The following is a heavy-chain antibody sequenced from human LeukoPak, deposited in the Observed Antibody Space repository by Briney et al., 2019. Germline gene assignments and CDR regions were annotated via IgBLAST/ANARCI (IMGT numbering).Heavy chain of an antibody. CDR2: ISGDGGST. Sequence: GGSLRLSCAAPGFMFHDYAIHWVRQAPGKGLEWVSLISGDGGSTFYADSVKGRFTISRDNAKNTLYLQMNSLRAEDTAVYYCVRDDSSHFDYWGQGALVTVSS. CDR1: GFMFHDYA. D-gene: IGHD6-13*01. V-gene: IGHV3-43*02. J-gene: IGHJ4*02. CDR3: VRDDSSHFDY.